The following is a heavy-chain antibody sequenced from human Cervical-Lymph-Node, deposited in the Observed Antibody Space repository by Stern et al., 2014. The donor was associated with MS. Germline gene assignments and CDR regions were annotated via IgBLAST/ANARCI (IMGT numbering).Heavy chain of an antibody. CDR2: ISGGGGST. V-gene: IGHV3-23*01. CDR1: GFTFSSHA. Sequence: EVQLLESGGDLIQPGGSLRLSCVASGFTFSSHAMMWVRQAPGKGLEWVSAISGGGGSTYYADSVKGRFTISRDNSKNRLYLQMNSLRAEDTAVYYCAKHLYEKSYYGMDVWGQGTTVTVSS. D-gene: IGHD2-8*01. CDR3: AKHLYEKSYYGMDV. J-gene: IGHJ6*02.